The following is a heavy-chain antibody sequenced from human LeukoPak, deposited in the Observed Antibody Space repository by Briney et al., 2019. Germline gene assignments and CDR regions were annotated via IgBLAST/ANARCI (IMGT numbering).Heavy chain of an antibody. Sequence: GASVKVSCKASGYTFTSYGISWVRQAPGQGLEWMGWISAYNGNTSYAQKLQGRVTMTTDTSTSTAYMELRSLRSDDTAVYYCASTYSSGWYGSYYFDYWGQGTLVTVSS. CDR3: ASTYSSGWYGSYYFDY. CDR1: GYTFTSYG. V-gene: IGHV1-18*01. D-gene: IGHD6-19*01. J-gene: IGHJ4*02. CDR2: ISAYNGNT.